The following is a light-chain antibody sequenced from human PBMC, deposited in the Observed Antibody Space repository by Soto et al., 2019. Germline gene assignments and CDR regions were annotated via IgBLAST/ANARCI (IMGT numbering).Light chain of an antibody. Sequence: EIVMTQSPATLSVSPGERATLSCRASQSVSSNLAWYQHQPGQAPRDLIYGASSRATGFPARFSGSGSGTEFTLTISSLQSEDFAVYYCQQYNNWPLTFGGGTKVEIK. CDR2: GAS. CDR1: QSVSSN. J-gene: IGKJ4*01. V-gene: IGKV3-15*01. CDR3: QQYNNWPLT.